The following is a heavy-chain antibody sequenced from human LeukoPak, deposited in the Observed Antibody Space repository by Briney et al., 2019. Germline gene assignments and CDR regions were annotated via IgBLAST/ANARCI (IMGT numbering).Heavy chain of an antibody. D-gene: IGHD3-16*01. Sequence: PGGSLRLSRAASGFTFSSYGMHWVRQAPGKGLEWVAVIWYDGSNKYYADSVKGRFTISRDNSKNTLYLQMNSLRAEDTAVYYCARGYGYYYGMDVWGQGTTVTVSS. CDR2: IWYDGSNK. V-gene: IGHV3-33*01. CDR1: GFTFSSYG. CDR3: ARGYGYYYGMDV. J-gene: IGHJ6*02.